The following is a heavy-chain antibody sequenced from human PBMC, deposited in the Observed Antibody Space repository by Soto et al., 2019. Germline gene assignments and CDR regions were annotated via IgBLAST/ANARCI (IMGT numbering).Heavy chain of an antibody. CDR2: IWYDGSNK. Sequence: GGSLRLSCAASGFTFSSYGMHWVRQAPGKGLEWVAVIWYDGSNKYYADSVKGRFTISRDNSKNTLYLQMNSLRAEDTAVYYCARGRYYDFWSGYSGPLFDYWGQGTLVTVSS. J-gene: IGHJ4*02. D-gene: IGHD3-3*01. CDR3: ARGRYYDFWSGYSGPLFDY. V-gene: IGHV3-33*01. CDR1: GFTFSSYG.